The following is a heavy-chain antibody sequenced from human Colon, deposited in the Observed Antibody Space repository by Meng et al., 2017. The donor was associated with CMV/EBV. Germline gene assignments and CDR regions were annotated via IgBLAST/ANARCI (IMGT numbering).Heavy chain of an antibody. CDR3: ARLNGGNSGDWFDP. D-gene: IGHD4-23*01. J-gene: IGHJ5*02. CDR1: DFPFTSYS. Sequence: KAYDFPFTSYSLPGVRQAPGQGLKWLGWISAYNGNTNYAQIVQGRVTMTTDPSATTAYMELTDLRSDDTAVYYCARLNGGNSGDWFDPWGQGTLVTVSS. V-gene: IGHV1-18*04. CDR2: ISAYNGNT.